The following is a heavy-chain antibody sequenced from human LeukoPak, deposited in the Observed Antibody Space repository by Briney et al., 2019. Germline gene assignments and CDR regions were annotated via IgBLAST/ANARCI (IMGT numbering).Heavy chain of an antibody. D-gene: IGHD6-13*01. CDR3: AKGYSSSWTDWFDP. CDR1: GFTFSNYW. V-gene: IGHV3-7*03. J-gene: IGHJ5*02. CDR2: INQDGSGK. Sequence: GGSLRLSCAASGFTFSNYWMSWVRQAPGKGLEWVANINQDGSGKYYVDSVKGRFTISRDNAKNSLYLQMSSLRAEDTAVYYCAKGYSSSWTDWFDPWGQGTLVTVSS.